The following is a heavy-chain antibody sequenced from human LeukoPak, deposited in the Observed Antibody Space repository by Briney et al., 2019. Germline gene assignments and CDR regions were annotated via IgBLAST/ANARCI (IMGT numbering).Heavy chain of an antibody. J-gene: IGHJ4*02. V-gene: IGHV1-18*01. CDR1: GYTFTSYG. CDR3: ARAGVGYYDFWSGYPLYFDY. D-gene: IGHD3-3*01. Sequence: ASVNVSCKASGYTFTSYGISWVRQATGQGLERMGWISAYNGNTNYAQKLQGRVTMTTDTSTSTAYMELRSLRSDDTAVYYCARAGVGYYDFWSGYPLYFDYWGQGTLVTVSS. CDR2: ISAYNGNT.